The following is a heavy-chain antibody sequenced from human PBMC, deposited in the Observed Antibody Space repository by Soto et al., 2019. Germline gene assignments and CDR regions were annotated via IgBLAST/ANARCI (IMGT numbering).Heavy chain of an antibody. J-gene: IGHJ5*02. CDR3: ARDLYSGSINWFDP. V-gene: IGHV3-48*01. CDR2: ISSSSTI. D-gene: IGHD1-26*01. Sequence: PGGSLRLSCAASGFTFSSYSMNWVRQAPGKGLEWVSYISSSSTIYYADSVKGRFTISRDNAKNSLYLQMNSLRAEDTAVYYCARDLYSGSINWFDPWGQGTLVTVSS. CDR1: GFTFSSYS.